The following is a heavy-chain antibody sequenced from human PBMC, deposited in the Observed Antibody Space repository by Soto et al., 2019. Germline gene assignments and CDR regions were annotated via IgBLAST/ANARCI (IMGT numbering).Heavy chain of an antibody. J-gene: IGHJ2*01. CDR2: ISGSGGST. CDR1: GFKFSNSA. V-gene: IGHV3-23*01. D-gene: IGHD7-27*01. CDR3: TKAPVVWGSSWYFDL. Sequence: EVQLLESGGGLVQPGGSLRLSCAASGFKFSNSAMTWVRQAPGKGLECVSAISGSGGSTYYADSVKGRFTISRDNSENTLYLQMSILGAEDTAVYYCTKAPVVWGSSWYFDLWCRGTLVTVSS.